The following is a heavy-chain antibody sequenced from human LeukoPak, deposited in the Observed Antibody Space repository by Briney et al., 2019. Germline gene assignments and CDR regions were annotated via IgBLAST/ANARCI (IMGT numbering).Heavy chain of an antibody. Sequence: SETLSLTCAVSGGSISSSHWWSWVRQPPGKGLEWIGEIHHSGTTNYNPSLKSRVTISVDMSKNHFSLKVNSVTAADTAVYYCARLPHEGIAARPGDYYYMDVWGKGTTVTVSS. CDR1: GGSISSSHW. J-gene: IGHJ6*03. CDR2: IHHSGTT. V-gene: IGHV4-4*02. CDR3: ARLPHEGIAARPGDYYYMDV. D-gene: IGHD6-6*01.